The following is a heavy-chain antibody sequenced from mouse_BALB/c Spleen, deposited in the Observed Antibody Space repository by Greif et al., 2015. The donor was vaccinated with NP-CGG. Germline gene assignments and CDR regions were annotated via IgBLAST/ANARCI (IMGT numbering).Heavy chain of an antibody. V-gene: IGHV14-3*02. D-gene: IGHD2-2*01. J-gene: IGHJ4*01. CDR1: GFNIKDTY. Sequence: VQLKQSGAELVKPGASVKLSCTASGFNIKDTYMHWVKQRPEQGLEWIGRIDPANGNTKYDPKFQGKATITADTSSNTAYLQLSSLTSEDTAVYYCARSPWGYDDGYYYAMDYWGQGTSVTVSS. CDR2: IDPANGNT. CDR3: ARSPWGYDDGYYYAMDY.